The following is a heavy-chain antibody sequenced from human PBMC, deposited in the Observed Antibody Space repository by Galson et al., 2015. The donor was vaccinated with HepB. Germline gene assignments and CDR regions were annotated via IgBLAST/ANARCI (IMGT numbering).Heavy chain of an antibody. CDR3: ARDLFAGLVGDTFDV. V-gene: IGHV3-23*01. D-gene: IGHD3-16*01. J-gene: IGHJ3*01. CDR1: GFTFRSYA. Sequence: SLRLSCAASGFTFRSYAMSWVRQAPGKGLEWVSVISGGGDITVYADAVKGRSTISRDNSRDALFLQMSSLRVDDTAVYYCARDLFAGLVGDTFDVWGHGTTVAVSS. CDR2: ISGGGDIT.